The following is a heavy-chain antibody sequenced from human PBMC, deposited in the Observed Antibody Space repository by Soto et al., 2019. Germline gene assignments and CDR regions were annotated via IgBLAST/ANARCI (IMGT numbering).Heavy chain of an antibody. D-gene: IGHD6-13*01. J-gene: IGHJ4*02. CDR3: VRDIPSILSIAAAFDY. CDR2: IKQDGSEK. V-gene: IGHV3-7*01. Sequence: GGSLRLSCAASGFTFSSYWMSWVRQAPGKGLEWVANIKQDGSEKYYVDSVKGRFTISRDNAKNSLYLQMNSLRAEDTAVYYCVRDIPSILSIAAAFDYWGQGTLVTVSS. CDR1: GFTFSSYW.